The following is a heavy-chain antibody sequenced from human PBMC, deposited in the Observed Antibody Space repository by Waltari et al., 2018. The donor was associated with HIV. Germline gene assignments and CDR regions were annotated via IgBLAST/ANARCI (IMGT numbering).Heavy chain of an antibody. V-gene: IGHV4-61*02. Sequence: QVQLQESGPGLVKPSQTLSLTCTVSGGSISSGSYYWSWIRQPAGKGLEWIGRIYTSGSTNYNPSLKSRVTISVDTSKNQFSLKLSSVTAADTAVYYCARDRSGWYIEGIWFDPWGQGTLVTVSS. J-gene: IGHJ5*02. D-gene: IGHD6-19*01. CDR2: IYTSGST. CDR3: ARDRSGWYIEGIWFDP. CDR1: GGSISSGSYY.